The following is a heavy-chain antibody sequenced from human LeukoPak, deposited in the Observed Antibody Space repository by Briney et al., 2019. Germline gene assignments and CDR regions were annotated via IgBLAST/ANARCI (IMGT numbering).Heavy chain of an antibody. J-gene: IGHJ4*02. CDR2: TNPNSGGT. CDR3: ARGGDTIFGVVIILDY. CDR1: GYTFTGYY. D-gene: IGHD3-3*01. Sequence: ASVKVSCKASGYTFTGYYMHWVRQAPGQGLEWMGWTNPNSGGTNYAQKFQGRVTMTRDTSISTAYMELSRLRSDDTAVYYCARGGDTIFGVVIILDYWGQGTLVTVSS. V-gene: IGHV1-2*02.